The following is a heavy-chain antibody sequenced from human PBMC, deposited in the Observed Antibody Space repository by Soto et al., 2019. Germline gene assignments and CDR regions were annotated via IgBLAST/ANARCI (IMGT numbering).Heavy chain of an antibody. J-gene: IGHJ6*02. CDR1: GFTFDDYA. Sequence: EVQLVESGGGLVQPGRSLRLSCAASGFTFDDYAMHWVRQAPGKGLEWVSGISWNSGSIGYADSVKGRFTISRDNAKNSLYLQMNSLRAEDTALYYCAKAAACTLETYYGMDVWCQGTTVTVSS. CDR3: AKAAACTLETYYGMDV. V-gene: IGHV3-9*01. CDR2: ISWNSGSI. D-gene: IGHD6-13*01.